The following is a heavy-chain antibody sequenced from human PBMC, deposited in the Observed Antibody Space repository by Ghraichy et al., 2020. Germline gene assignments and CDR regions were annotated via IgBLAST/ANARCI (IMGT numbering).Heavy chain of an antibody. CDR1: GGSFSGYY. Sequence: SETLSLTCAVYGGSFSGYYWSWIRPPGKGLEWIGEINHNGSTNYNPSLKSRVTISVDTSKNQFSLKLSSVTAADTAVYYCARGSIPIDYWGQGTLVTVSS. CDR2: INHNGST. D-gene: IGHD2-2*02. V-gene: IGHV4-34*01. CDR3: ARGSIPIDY. J-gene: IGHJ4*02.